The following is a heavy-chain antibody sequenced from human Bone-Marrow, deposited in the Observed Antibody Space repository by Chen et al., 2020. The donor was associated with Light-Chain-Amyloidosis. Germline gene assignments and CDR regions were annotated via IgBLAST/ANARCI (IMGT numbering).Heavy chain of an antibody. D-gene: IGHD5-12*01. CDR3: ARRRDGYNLDP. Sequence: EQSGPEVKKPGESLKISCKGSGYTFPNYWIGWVRQMPGKGLEWMGVIYPDDSDARYSPSFEGQVTISADKSITTAYLQWRSLKASDTAMYYCARRRDGYNLDPWGPGTL. CDR1: GYTFPNYW. J-gene: IGHJ5*02. V-gene: IGHV5-51*01. CDR2: IYPDDSDA.